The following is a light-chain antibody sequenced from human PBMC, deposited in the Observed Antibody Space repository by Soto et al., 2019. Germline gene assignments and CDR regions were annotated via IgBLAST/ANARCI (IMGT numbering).Light chain of an antibody. J-gene: IGLJ2*01. CDR2: DVS. CDR3: CSYAGTSTVV. V-gene: IGLV2-11*01. CDR1: SSDVGGYNY. Sequence: QSVLTQPRSVSGSPGQSVTISCTGTSSDVGGYNYVSWYQRHPGKAPKLMIYDVSERPSGVPDRFSGSKSGSTASLTISGLQAEDEADYYCCSYAGTSTVVFGGGTKLTVL.